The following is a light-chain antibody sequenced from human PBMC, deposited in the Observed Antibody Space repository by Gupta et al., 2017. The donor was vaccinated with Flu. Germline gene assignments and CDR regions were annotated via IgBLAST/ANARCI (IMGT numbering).Light chain of an antibody. CDR1: QHISVY. CDR2: AES. CDR3: QQRYSIIT. J-gene: IGKJ5*01. Sequence: VGDRITIACRASQHISVYLKWYQQKPVKAPRLRIYAESSLQSGVPSRFSGSGSDTNFTLTISNLHPEDFATYYCQQRYSIITFGQGTRLEIK. V-gene: IGKV1-39*01.